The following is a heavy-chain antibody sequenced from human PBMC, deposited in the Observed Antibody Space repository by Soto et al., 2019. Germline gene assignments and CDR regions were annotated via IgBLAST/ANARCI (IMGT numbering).Heavy chain of an antibody. Sequence: GGSLRLSCAASGFTFGIYVMGWVRQAPGKRLEWVSTISGSGTSAYYADSVKGRFTFSRDNSKSMVYLQMDSLRAEDTAIYYCAKGHANGWYGALDYWGRGSLVTVSS. CDR3: AKGHANGWYGALDY. CDR1: GFTFGIYV. V-gene: IGHV3-23*01. CDR2: ISGSGTSA. D-gene: IGHD6-19*01. J-gene: IGHJ4*02.